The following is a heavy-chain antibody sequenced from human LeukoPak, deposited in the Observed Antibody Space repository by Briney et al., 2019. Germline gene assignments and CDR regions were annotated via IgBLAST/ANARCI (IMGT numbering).Heavy chain of an antibody. CDR3: ARAPRISGSLDY. D-gene: IGHD1-20*01. CDR2: ISSNGGST. J-gene: IGHJ4*02. Sequence: GGSLRLSCAASGFTFSSYAMHWVRQAPGKGLEYVSAISSNGGSTYYANSVEGRFTISRDNSKNTLYLQMGSLRAEDMAVYYRARAPRISGSLDYWGQGILVTVSS. V-gene: IGHV3-64*01. CDR1: GFTFSSYA.